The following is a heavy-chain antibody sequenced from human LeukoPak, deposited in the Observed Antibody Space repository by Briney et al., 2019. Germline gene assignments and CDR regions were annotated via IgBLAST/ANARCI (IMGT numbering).Heavy chain of an antibody. CDR1: GFTVRDSY. D-gene: IGHD1-26*01. J-gene: IGHJ3*02. CDR3: AGDEGYKGEPDAFDI. V-gene: IGHV3-33*08. Sequence: GGSLRLSCAASGFTVRDSYMSWVRQAPGKGLEWVAVIWYDGSNKYYADSVKGRFTISRDNSKNTLYLQMNSLRAEDTAVYYCAGDEGYKGEPDAFDIWGQGTMVTVSS. CDR2: IWYDGSNK.